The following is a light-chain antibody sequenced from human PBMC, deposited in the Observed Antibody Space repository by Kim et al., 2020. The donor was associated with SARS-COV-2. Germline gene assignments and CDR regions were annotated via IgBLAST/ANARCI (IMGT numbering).Light chain of an antibody. CDR2: NDD. V-gene: IGLV1-44*01. Sequence: GQGGQISCSESSPNIGSSAVHWDQLFPGTAPKLLINNDDRRPSGVPGRFSSYKSGTTAALALSGLLSDDEADYYWATWDDSLDAWVFGGGTQLTVL. CDR1: SPNIGSSA. J-gene: IGLJ3*02. CDR3: ATWDDSLDAWV.